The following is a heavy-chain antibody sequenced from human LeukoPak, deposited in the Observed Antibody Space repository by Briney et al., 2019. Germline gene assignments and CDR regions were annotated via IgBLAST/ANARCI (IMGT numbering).Heavy chain of an antibody. J-gene: IGHJ4*02. CDR2: IYSGGST. CDR3: AKGDYDILTLFDY. D-gene: IGHD3-9*01. V-gene: IGHV3-66*01. CDR1: GFTVSSNY. Sequence: GGSLRLSCAASGFTVSSNYMSWVRQAPGKGLEWVSVIYSGGSTYYADSVKGRFTISRDNSKNTLYLQMNSLRAEDTAVYYCAKGDYDILTLFDYWGQGTLVTVSS.